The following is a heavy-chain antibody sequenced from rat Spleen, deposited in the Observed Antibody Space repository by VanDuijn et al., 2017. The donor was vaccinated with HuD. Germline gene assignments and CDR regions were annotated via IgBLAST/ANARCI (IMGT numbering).Heavy chain of an antibody. Sequence: EVQLVESDGGLVQPGRSLKLSCAVSGFTFSDNYMAWVRQAPTKGLEWVATISYDGSSTYYRDSVKGRFTLSRDNAISTLYLQMDSLRSEDTATYYCARLDYDGTYYYLYYFDYWGQGVMVTVSS. CDR3: ARLDYDGTYYYLYYFDY. CDR1: GFTFSDNY. V-gene: IGHV5-29*01. J-gene: IGHJ2*01. D-gene: IGHD1-12*02. CDR2: ISYDGSST.